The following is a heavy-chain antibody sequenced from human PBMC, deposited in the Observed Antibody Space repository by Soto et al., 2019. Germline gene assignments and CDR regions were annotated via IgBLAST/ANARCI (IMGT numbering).Heavy chain of an antibody. CDR1: GFTFSSYS. D-gene: IGHD2-15*01. Sequence: GGSLRLSCAASGFTFSSYSMNWVRQAPGKGLEWVSSVSSSSSYIYYADSVKGRFTISRDNAKNSLYLQMNSLRAEDTAVYYCARERRADILFDYWGQGTLVTVSS. V-gene: IGHV3-21*01. CDR2: VSSSSSYI. J-gene: IGHJ4*02. CDR3: ARERRADILFDY.